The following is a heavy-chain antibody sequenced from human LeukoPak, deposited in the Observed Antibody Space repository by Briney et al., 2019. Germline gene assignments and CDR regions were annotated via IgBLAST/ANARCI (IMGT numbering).Heavy chain of an antibody. CDR3: ARVGGQQLVLSSYYFDY. J-gene: IGHJ4*02. CDR2: ISVSGSSI. D-gene: IGHD6-13*01. V-gene: IGHV3-21*01. Sequence: GGSLRLSCAASGFTFSSYSMNWVRQAPGKGLEWVSSISVSGSSIHYADSVKGRFTISRDNAKTSLYLQMNSLRADDTAVYYCARVGGQQLVLSSYYFDYWGQGTLVTVSS. CDR1: GFTFSSYS.